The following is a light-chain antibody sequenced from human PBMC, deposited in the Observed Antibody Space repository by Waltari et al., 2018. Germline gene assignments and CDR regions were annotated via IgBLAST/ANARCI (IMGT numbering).Light chain of an antibody. CDR1: QSISKY. Sequence: EIVLTQSPGTLSLSPGERATLSCRASQSISKYLAWDQQKPGQAPRLLIYHASGRAAGIPDRFSGSGSGTDFSLSISRLEPEDFAVYYCQHYESLPVTFGQGTKVEIK. CDR3: QHYESLPVT. J-gene: IGKJ1*01. V-gene: IGKV3-20*01. CDR2: HAS.